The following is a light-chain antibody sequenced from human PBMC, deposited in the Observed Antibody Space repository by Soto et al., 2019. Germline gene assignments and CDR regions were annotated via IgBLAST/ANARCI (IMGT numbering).Light chain of an antibody. Sequence: QSVLTQPASVSGSPGQSITISCTGSSRDIGAYNYVSWFQQYPGKAPKLIISEVSNRPSGVSNRFSGSKSGTAASLTISGLQTEDEADYFCFSFTTDWTHVFGTGTKLTVL. CDR2: EVS. CDR1: SRDIGAYNY. J-gene: IGLJ1*01. CDR3: FSFTTDWTHV. V-gene: IGLV2-14*01.